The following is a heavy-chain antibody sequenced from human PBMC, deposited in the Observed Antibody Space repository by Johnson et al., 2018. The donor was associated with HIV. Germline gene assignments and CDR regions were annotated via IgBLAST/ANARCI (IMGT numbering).Heavy chain of an antibody. D-gene: IGHD6-13*01. CDR1: GFTFSDYY. Sequence: MQLVESGGGLVQPGGSLRLSCAASGFTFSDYYMSWIRQAPGKGLEWVSVIYSGGSTYYADSVKGRFTISRDNSKNTLYLQMNSLRAEDTAVYYCAREPGSSSRLGAFDIWGQGTMVTVSS. V-gene: IGHV3-66*02. J-gene: IGHJ3*02. CDR2: IYSGGST. CDR3: AREPGSSSRLGAFDI.